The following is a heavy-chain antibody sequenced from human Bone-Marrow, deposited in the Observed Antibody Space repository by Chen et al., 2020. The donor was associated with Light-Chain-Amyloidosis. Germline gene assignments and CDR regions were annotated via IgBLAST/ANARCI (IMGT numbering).Heavy chain of an antibody. V-gene: IGHV3-30*02. D-gene: IGHD4-17*01. CDR1: GFTCSSYG. CDR3: AKGHDYGDYGEYYFDY. J-gene: IGHJ4*02. Sequence: QVQLVESGGGVVQPGGSLRLSCAASGFTCSSYGFHWVRQAPGKGLEWVAFIRYDGSNKYYADSVKGRFTISRDNSKNTLYLQMNSLRAEDTALYYCAKGHDYGDYGEYYFDYWGQGTLVTVSS. CDR2: IRYDGSNK.